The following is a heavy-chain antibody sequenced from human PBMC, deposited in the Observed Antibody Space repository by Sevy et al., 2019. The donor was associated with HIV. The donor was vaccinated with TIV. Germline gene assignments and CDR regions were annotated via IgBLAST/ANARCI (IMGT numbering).Heavy chain of an antibody. CDR1: GFTFSSYA. D-gene: IGHD3-3*01. J-gene: IGHJ6*04. V-gene: IGHV3-23*01. CDR3: AKDRSGLWSGYSRAMDV. Sequence: GGSLRLSCAASGFTFSSYAMNWVRQAPGKGLEWVSVISGSGDNTYYADSVKGRFTISRDNSKNMLYVQMNSLRAEDTAIYYCAKDRSGLWSGYSRAMDVWGKGTTVTVPS. CDR2: ISGSGDNT.